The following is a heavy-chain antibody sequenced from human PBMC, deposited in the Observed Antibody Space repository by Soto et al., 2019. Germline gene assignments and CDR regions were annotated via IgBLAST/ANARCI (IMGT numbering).Heavy chain of an antibody. CDR1: GYTFFTYD. Sequence: VHLVQSGVEVKTPGASVKVSCQASGYTFFTYDISWVRQAPGQGLEWMGWISTYSGDTKYAQKFQGRVTMTTDTSTTTAYLELSSLTSDATAVYYCARHHGPTTSENWFDPWGQGTLVTVSS. V-gene: IGHV1-18*01. CDR3: ARHHGPTTSENWFDP. J-gene: IGHJ5*02. CDR2: ISTYSGDT. D-gene: IGHD5-12*01.